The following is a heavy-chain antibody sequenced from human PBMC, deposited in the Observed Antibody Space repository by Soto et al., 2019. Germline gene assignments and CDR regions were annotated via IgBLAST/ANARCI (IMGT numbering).Heavy chain of an antibody. D-gene: IGHD2-8*01. J-gene: IGHJ6*02. V-gene: IGHV3-48*03. CDR1: GFIFSEYE. CDR2: IGKNGRDI. Sequence: GGSLRLSCEVSGFIFSEYEFNWVRQAPGKGLEWVSYIGKNGRDIYDADAVKGRFTISRDDDKSTLYLEMNSLRAEDRAVYYCVRPRGPMYYAMDAWGQGTMVTVSS. CDR3: VRPRGPMYYAMDA.